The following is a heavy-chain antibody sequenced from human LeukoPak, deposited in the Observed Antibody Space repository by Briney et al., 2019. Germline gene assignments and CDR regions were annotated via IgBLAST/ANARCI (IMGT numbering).Heavy chain of an antibody. J-gene: IGHJ4*02. Sequence: SETLSLTCTVSGGSISNYYWSWIRQSPGMGLEWIAYMQYSGATNYNPSLKSRVTLSIDTSKSQFSLKLNSVTAADTAVYFCAVGGYCSRSNCFAPLLDYWGQGKLVTVSS. V-gene: IGHV4-59*01. D-gene: IGHD2-2*01. CDR2: MQYSGAT. CDR1: GGSISNYY. CDR3: AVGGYCSRSNCFAPLLDY.